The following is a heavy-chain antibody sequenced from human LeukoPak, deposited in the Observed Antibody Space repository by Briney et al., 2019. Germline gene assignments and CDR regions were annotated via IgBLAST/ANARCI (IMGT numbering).Heavy chain of an antibody. CDR1: GGSISSYY. CDR3: ARANVLRYFDWAPRAFDI. CDR2: IYYSGST. D-gene: IGHD3-9*01. V-gene: IGHV4-59*01. J-gene: IGHJ3*02. Sequence: PSETLSLTCTVSGGSISSYYWSWIRQPPGKGLEWIGYIYYSGSTNYNPSLKSRVTISVDTSKNQFSLKLSSVTAADTAVYYCARANVLRYFDWAPRAFDIWGQGTMVTVSS.